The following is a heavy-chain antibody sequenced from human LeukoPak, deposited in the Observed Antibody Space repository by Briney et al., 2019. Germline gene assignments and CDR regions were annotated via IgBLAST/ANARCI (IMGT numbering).Heavy chain of an antibody. CDR2: IIPIFGTA. J-gene: IGHJ5*02. D-gene: IGHD1-7*01. CDR3: ARGLQWNYDLGWVAP. Sequence: SVKVSCKASGGTFSSYAISWVRQAPGQGLEWMGGIIPIFGTANYAQKFQGRVTITTDESTSTAYMEMRGLRHDDTAIYYCARGLQWNYDLGWVAPWGPGTLVAVSS. CDR1: GGTFSSYA. V-gene: IGHV1-69*05.